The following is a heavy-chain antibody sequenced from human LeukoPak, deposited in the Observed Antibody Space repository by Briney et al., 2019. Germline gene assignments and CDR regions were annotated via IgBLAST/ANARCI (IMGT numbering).Heavy chain of an antibody. V-gene: IGHV4-59*01. CDR1: GGSISTYY. CDR3: ARDGVFGTFDP. CDR2: IYNSGST. J-gene: IGHJ5*02. D-gene: IGHD3-10*01. Sequence: SETLSLTCTVSGGSISTYYWGWIRQPPGKGLERIGYIYNSGSTNYNPSLKSRVTISVDTSKNQFSLKLRSVTAADTAVYYCARDGVFGTFDPWGQGTLVTVSS.